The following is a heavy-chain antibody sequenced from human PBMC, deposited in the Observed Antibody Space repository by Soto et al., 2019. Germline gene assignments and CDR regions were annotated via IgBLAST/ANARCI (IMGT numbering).Heavy chain of an antibody. CDR1: GDSVSSNSAA. J-gene: IGHJ4*02. CDR3: ARDSFWAAAGTRYFDY. V-gene: IGHV6-1*01. D-gene: IGHD6-13*01. CDR2: TYYRSKWYN. Sequence: SQTLSLTCAISGDSVSSNSAAWNWIRQSPSRGLEWLGRTYYRSKWYNDYAVSVKSRITINPDTSKNQFSLQLNSVTPEDTAVYYCARDSFWAAAGTRYFDYWGQGTLVTVSS.